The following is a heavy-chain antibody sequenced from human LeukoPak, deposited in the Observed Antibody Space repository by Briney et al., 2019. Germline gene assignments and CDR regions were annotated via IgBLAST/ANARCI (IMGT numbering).Heavy chain of an antibody. CDR3: ARALGGAKYAFDI. CDR2: IYYSGST. D-gene: IGHD3-16*01. J-gene: IGHJ3*02. Sequence: PSETLSLTCTVSGGSISSSSYYWGWIRQPPGKGLEWIGSIYYSGSTYYNPSLKSRVTISVDTSKNQISLKLSSVTAADTAVFYCARALGGAKYAFDIWGQGTTVTVSS. CDR1: GGSISSSSYY. V-gene: IGHV4-39*07.